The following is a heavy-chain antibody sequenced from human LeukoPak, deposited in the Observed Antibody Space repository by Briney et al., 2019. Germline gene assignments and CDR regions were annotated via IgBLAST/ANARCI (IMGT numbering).Heavy chain of an antibody. J-gene: IGHJ6*03. CDR1: GYTFTSYG. D-gene: IGHD4-17*01. CDR2: ISAYNGNT. V-gene: IGHV1-18*01. CDR3: ARDPWPAPYGDYKYYYMDV. Sequence: ASVKVSCKASGYTFTSYGISWVRQAPGQGLEWMGWISAYNGNTNYAQKLQGRVTMTTDTSTSTAYMELRSLRSDDTAVYYCARDPWPAPYGDYKYYYMDVWGKGTTVTVSS.